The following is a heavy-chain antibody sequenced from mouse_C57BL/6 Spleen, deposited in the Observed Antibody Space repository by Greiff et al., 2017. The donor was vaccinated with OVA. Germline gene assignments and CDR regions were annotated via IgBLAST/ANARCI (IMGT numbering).Heavy chain of an antibody. CDR2: ISSGSSTI. Sequence: EVHLVESGGGLVKPGGSLKLSCAASGFTFSDYGMHWVRQAPEKGLEWVAYISSGSSTIYYADTVKGRFTISRDNAKNTLFLQMTSLRSEDTAMYYCARGGVTTGYWYFDVWGTGTTVTVSS. D-gene: IGHD2-2*01. CDR3: ARGGVTTGYWYFDV. CDR1: GFTFSDYG. J-gene: IGHJ1*03. V-gene: IGHV5-17*01.